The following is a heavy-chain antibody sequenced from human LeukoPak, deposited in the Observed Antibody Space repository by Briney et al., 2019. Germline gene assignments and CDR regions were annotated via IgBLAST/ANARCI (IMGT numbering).Heavy chain of an antibody. Sequence: GGSLRLSCAASGFTFSSYSMSWVRQAPGKGLEWVSSISSSSSYIYYADSVKGRFTISRDNAKNSLYLQMNSLRAEDTAVYYCARDRREGITGTPFDYWGQGTLVTVSS. CDR1: GFTFSSYS. J-gene: IGHJ4*02. V-gene: IGHV3-21*01. CDR3: ARDRREGITGTPFDY. D-gene: IGHD1-20*01. CDR2: ISSSSSYI.